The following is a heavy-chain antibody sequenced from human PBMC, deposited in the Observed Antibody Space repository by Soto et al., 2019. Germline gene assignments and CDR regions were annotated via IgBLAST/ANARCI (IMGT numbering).Heavy chain of an antibody. V-gene: IGHV1-69*13. Sequence: GASVKVSCKASGGTFSSYAISWVRQAPGQGLEWMGGIIPIFGTANYAQKFQGRVTITADESTSTAYMELSSLRSEDTAVYYCARDKTTSAAAGSGGMDVWGQGTTVTVSS. CDR1: GGTFSSYA. D-gene: IGHD6-13*01. J-gene: IGHJ6*02. CDR2: IIPIFGTA. CDR3: ARDKTTSAAAGSGGMDV.